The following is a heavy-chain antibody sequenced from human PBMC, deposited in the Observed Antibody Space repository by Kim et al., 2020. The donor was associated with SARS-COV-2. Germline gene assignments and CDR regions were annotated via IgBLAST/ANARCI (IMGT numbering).Heavy chain of an antibody. CDR2: SGGSN. Sequence: SGGSNYYADSVKGRFTISRDNSKNTLYLQMNSLRAEDTAVYYCAKSLFGYWGQGTLVTVSS. J-gene: IGHJ4*02. CDR3: AKSLFGY. V-gene: IGHV3-23*01.